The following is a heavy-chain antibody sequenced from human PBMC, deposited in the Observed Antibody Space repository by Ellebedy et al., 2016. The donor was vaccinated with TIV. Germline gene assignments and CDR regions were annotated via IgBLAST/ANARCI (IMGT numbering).Heavy chain of an antibody. CDR1: GFTFSTYS. V-gene: IGHV3-48*04. J-gene: IGHJ4*02. CDR2: ISSSSSTI. D-gene: IGHD5-18*01. Sequence: GESLKISCAVSGFTFSTYSMNWVRQAPGKGLEWISFISSSSSTIYYADSVKGRFTISRDNAKNSLYLQMSSLRADDTAVYYCARDANRRVQLWKYYYDYWGQGTLVTVSS. CDR3: ARDANRRVQLWKYYYDY.